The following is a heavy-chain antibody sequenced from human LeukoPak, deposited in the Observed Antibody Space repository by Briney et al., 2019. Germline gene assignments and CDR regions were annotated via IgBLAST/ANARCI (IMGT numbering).Heavy chain of an antibody. Sequence: PSETLSLTCAVYGGSSSGYYWSWIRQPPGKGLEWIGEINHSGSTNYNPSLKSRVTISVDTSKNQFSLKLSSVTAADTAVYYCARGLVPLQDWFDPWGQGTLVTVSS. CDR2: INHSGST. V-gene: IGHV4-34*01. CDR1: GGSSSGYY. D-gene: IGHD4-11*01. J-gene: IGHJ5*02. CDR3: ARGLVPLQDWFDP.